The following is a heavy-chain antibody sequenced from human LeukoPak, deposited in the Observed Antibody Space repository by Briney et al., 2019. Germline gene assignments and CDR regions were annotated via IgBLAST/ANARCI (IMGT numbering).Heavy chain of an antibody. D-gene: IGHD6-6*01. J-gene: IGHJ4*02. V-gene: IGHV1-2*02. Sequence: ASVKVSCKASGYTFTGYYMHWVRQAPGQGLEWMGWINANSGGTNFAQKFQARVTMTRDTSISTAYMELSRLRSGDTAVYYCARVHASSPFDYWGQGTLVTVSS. CDR2: INANSGGT. CDR3: ARVHASSPFDY. CDR1: GYTFTGYY.